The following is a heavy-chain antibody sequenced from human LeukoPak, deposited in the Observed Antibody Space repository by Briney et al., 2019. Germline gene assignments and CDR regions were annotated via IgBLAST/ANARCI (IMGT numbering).Heavy chain of an antibody. V-gene: IGHV4-59*01. CDR1: GGSISSYY. CDR3: AGSTIFGVEGDY. Sequence: ETLSLTCTVSGGSISSYYWSWIRQPPGKGLEWIGYIYYSGSTNYNPSLKSRVTISVDTSKNQFSLKLSSVTAADTAVYYCAGSTIFGVEGDYWGQGTLVTVSS. CDR2: IYYSGST. D-gene: IGHD3-3*01. J-gene: IGHJ4*02.